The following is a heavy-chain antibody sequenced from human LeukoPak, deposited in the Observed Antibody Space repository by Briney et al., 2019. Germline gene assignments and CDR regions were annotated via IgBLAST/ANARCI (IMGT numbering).Heavy chain of an antibody. V-gene: IGHV3-49*04. CDR2: IRSKAYGGAA. CDR3: TRLIIRGVTQIDY. J-gene: IGHJ4*02. D-gene: IGHD3-10*01. Sequence: GGSLRLSCSASGFNFGEYGLSWVRQAPGKGLEWVGFIRSKAYGGAAEYAASGTGRFTISRDDSKSIAYLQMDSLKTEDTAVYYRTRLIIRGVTQIDYWGQGTLVTVSS. CDR1: GFNFGEYG.